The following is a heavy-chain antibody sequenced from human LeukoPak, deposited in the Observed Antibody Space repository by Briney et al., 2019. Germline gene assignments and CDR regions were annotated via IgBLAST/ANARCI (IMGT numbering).Heavy chain of an antibody. CDR1: GFTSGTYW. Sequence: GGSLRLSCAASGFTSGTYWMSWVRQAPEKGLEWVANIKQDGSEKYYVDSVKGRFTISRDNAKTSLYLQMNSLRAEDTAVYYCARDLSGIAGYTYGRGIDYWGQGTLVTVSS. V-gene: IGHV3-7*01. CDR3: ARDLSGIAGYTYGRGIDY. J-gene: IGHJ4*02. D-gene: IGHD5-18*01. CDR2: IKQDGSEK.